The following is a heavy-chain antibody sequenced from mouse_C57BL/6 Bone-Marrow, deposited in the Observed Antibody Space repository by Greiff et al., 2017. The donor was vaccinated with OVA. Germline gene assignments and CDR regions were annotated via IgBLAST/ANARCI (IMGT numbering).Heavy chain of an antibody. Sequence: VHVKQSGPVLVKPGASVKMSCKASGYTFTDYYMNWVKQSHGKSLEWIGVINPYNGGTSYNQKFKGKATLTVDTSSSTAYMELNSLTSEDSAVYYCGTGQFAYWGQGTLVTVSA. CDR1: GYTFTDYY. CDR2: INPYNGGT. V-gene: IGHV1-19*01. CDR3: GTGQFAY. J-gene: IGHJ3*01.